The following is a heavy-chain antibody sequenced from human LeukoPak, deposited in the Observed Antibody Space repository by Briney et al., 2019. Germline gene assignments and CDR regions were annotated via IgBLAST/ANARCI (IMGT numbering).Heavy chain of an antibody. CDR2: INPNSGGT. V-gene: IGHV1-2*02. D-gene: IGHD6-13*01. CDR1: GYTFTGYY. CDR3: ARDVGYSSSWYSY. Sequence: ASVKVSCKASGYTFTGYYMHWVRQAPGQGLEWMGWINPNSGGTNYAQKFQGRVTMTRDTSISTAYMELNRLRSDDTAVYYCARDVGYSSSWYSYWGQGTLVTVSS. J-gene: IGHJ4*02.